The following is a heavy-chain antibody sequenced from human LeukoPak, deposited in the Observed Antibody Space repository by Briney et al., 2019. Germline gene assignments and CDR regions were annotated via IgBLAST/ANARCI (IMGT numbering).Heavy chain of an antibody. Sequence: GGSLRLSCAASGLIFRTHWMRWVRQAPGKGLEWVSAISGSGGSTYYADSVKGRFTISRDNSNNTLYLQMNSLRAEDTAVYYCASKGYYDFWSGYYDAFDIWGQGTMVTVSS. D-gene: IGHD3-3*01. CDR2: ISGSGGST. J-gene: IGHJ3*02. CDR1: GLIFRTHW. V-gene: IGHV3-23*01. CDR3: ASKGYYDFWSGYYDAFDI.